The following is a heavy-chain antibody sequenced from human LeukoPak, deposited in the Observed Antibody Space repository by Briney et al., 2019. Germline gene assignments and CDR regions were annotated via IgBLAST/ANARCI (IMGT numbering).Heavy chain of an antibody. J-gene: IGHJ4*02. D-gene: IGHD3-22*01. CDR3: AKDGPFMMGVGVDY. CDR1: GFTFSSYG. CDR2: ISYDGSNK. Sequence: PGGSLRLSCAASGFTFSSYGMHWVRQAPGKGLEWVAVISYDGSNKYYADSVKGRFTISRDNSKNTLYLQMNSLRAEDTAVYYCAKDGPFMMGVGVDYWGQGTLVTVSS. V-gene: IGHV3-30*18.